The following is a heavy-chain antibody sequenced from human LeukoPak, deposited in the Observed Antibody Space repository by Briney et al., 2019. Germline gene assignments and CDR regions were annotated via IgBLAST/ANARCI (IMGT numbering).Heavy chain of an antibody. CDR1: GFIFHDYY. Sequence: GGSLRLSCAASGFIFHDYYMGWIRQAPGKGLEWISYIDNAGNGGSTLYADSVKGRFTISRDNAKNSLDLQMNSLRAEDTAVYYCARGPWELATYQGWFDPWGQGTLVTVSS. V-gene: IGHV3-11*01. J-gene: IGHJ5*02. D-gene: IGHD1-26*01. CDR2: IDNAGNGGST. CDR3: ARGPWELATYQGWFDP.